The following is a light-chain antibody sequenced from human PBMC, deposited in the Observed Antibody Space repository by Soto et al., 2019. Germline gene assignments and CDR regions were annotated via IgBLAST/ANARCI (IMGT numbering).Light chain of an antibody. V-gene: IGKV2-28*01. J-gene: IGKJ1*01. CDR2: VGS. Sequence: DIVMTQSPLSLPVTPGSPASISCRSSQNLLHRKGYNYLDWYLQKPGQSPQPLIYVGSHLASGGPDRISGRGSGTDFTMKISRVEAEDVGVYCCMQSVQAPWTFRQGTKVEIK. CDR3: MQSVQAPWT. CDR1: QNLLHRKGYNY.